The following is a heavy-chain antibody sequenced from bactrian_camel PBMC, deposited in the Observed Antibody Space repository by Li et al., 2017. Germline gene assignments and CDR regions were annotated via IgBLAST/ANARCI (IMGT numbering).Heavy chain of an antibody. J-gene: IGHJ4*01. D-gene: IGHD7*01. CDR2: IYTPKGTT. Sequence: HVQLVESGGDSVQAGGTLRLSCVASGHTDSIDSLITMGWFRQAPENEREGVAVIYTPKGTTYYDDSVKGRFTISWDDAKNTLYLQMNSLKPEDTAMYYCGRSAAGFCSPTVAATYATEGPGTQVTVS. V-gene: IGHV3S54*01. CDR1: GHTDSIDSLIT.